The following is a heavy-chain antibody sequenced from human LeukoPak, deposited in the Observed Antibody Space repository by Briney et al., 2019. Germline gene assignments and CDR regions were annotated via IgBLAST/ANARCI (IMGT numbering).Heavy chain of an antibody. D-gene: IGHD2-2*01. CDR1: GGSISSYY. Sequence: SETLSLTCAVSGGSISSYYWSWIRQPAGKGLEWIGRIYTSGSTNYNPSLKSRVTMSVDTSKNQSSLKLSSVTAADTAVYYCARIRYCSSTSCYAGVHWFDPWGQGTLVTVSS. CDR3: ARIRYCSSTSCYAGVHWFDP. V-gene: IGHV4-4*07. CDR2: IYTSGST. J-gene: IGHJ5*02.